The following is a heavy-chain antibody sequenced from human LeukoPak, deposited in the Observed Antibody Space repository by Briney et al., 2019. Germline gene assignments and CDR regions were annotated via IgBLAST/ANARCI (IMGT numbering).Heavy chain of an antibody. V-gene: IGHV4-39*01. Sequence: SETLSPTCTVSGGSISSSSYYWGWIRQPPGKGLQWIGNMYYSGSTYYNPSLKSRVTISVDTSKNQFSLKLSSVTAADTAVYYCARHARLLRYFAPRYYFDYWGQGTLVTVSS. CDR3: ARHARLLRYFAPRYYFDY. CDR2: MYYSGST. D-gene: IGHD3-9*01. J-gene: IGHJ4*02. CDR1: GGSISSSSYY.